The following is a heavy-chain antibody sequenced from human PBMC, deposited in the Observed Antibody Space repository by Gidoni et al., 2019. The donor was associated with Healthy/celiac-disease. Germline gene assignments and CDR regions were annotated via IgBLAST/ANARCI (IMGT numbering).Heavy chain of an antibody. V-gene: IGHV3-30*18. J-gene: IGHJ5*02. Sequence: QVQLVESGGGVVQPGRSLRLSCAASGFTFSSYGMHWVRQAPGKGLAWVAVISYDGSNKYYADSVKGRFTISRDNSKNTLYLQMNSLRAEDTAVYYCAKDSSLRKQWLGVVWFDPWGQGTLVTVSS. CDR2: ISYDGSNK. CDR1: GFTFSSYG. D-gene: IGHD6-19*01. CDR3: AKDSSLRKQWLGVVWFDP.